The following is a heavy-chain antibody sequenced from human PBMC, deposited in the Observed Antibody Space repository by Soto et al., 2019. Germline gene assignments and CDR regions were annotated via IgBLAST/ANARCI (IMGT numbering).Heavy chain of an antibody. CDR3: ARGKMATAIYSYYGMDV. CDR1: GGTFSSYA. V-gene: IGHV1-69*06. CDR2: IIPIFGTA. D-gene: IGHD5-18*01. J-gene: IGHJ6*02. Sequence: QVQLVQSGAEVKKPGSSVKVSCKASGGTFSSYAISWVRQAPGQGLEWMGGIIPIFGTANYAQKFQGRVTITADKSTSTAYMELSSLRSEVTAVYYCARGKMATAIYSYYGMDVWGQGTTVTVSS.